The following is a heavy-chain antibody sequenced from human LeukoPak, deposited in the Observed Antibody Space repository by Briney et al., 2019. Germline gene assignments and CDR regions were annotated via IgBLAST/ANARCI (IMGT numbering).Heavy chain of an antibody. CDR3: ARESGSSGWYGLVY. V-gene: IGHV1-18*01. Sequence: ASVKVSCKASGYTFTSYGISWVRQAPGQGLEWMGRISAYNGNTNYAQKLQGRVTMTTDTSTSTAYMELRSLRSDDTAVYYCARESGSSGWYGLVYWGQGTLVTVSS. D-gene: IGHD6-19*01. J-gene: IGHJ4*02. CDR2: ISAYNGNT. CDR1: GYTFTSYG.